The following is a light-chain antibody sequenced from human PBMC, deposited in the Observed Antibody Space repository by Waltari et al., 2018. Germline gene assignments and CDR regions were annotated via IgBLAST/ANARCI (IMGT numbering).Light chain of an antibody. CDR3: QQYNNWPLT. Sequence: EIVMTQSPDTLSVSPGERATLSCRASQSVSSNLAWYQQKPGQAPRLLIYGASSRATGIPARVSGSGSGTEFTLTISSLQSEDFAVYYCQQYNNWPLTFGGGTKVEIK. CDR2: GAS. J-gene: IGKJ4*01. V-gene: IGKV3-15*01. CDR1: QSVSSN.